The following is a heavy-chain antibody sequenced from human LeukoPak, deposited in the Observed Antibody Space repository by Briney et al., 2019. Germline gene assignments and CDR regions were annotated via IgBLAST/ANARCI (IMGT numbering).Heavy chain of an antibody. V-gene: IGHV4-34*01. CDR3: ARGTDYYYGSGSYPKLGRVYFDY. CDR2: INHSGST. CDR1: GGSFSGYY. Sequence: SETLSLTCAVYGGSFSGYYWSWIRQPPGKGLEWIGEINHSGSTNYNPSLKSRVTISVDTSKNQFSLKLSSVTAADTAVYYCARGTDYYYGSGSYPKLGRVYFDYWGRGTLVTVSS. J-gene: IGHJ4*02. D-gene: IGHD3-10*01.